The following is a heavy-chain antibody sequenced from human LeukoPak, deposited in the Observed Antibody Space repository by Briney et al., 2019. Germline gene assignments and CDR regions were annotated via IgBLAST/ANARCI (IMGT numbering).Heavy chain of an antibody. J-gene: IGHJ4*02. CDR2: IEQDGSEK. V-gene: IGHV3-7*04. CDR1: GFTFSSFW. D-gene: IGHD2-2*01. CDR3: ARAGATSRYY. Sequence: GGSLRLSCAASGFTFSSFWMTWVRQAPGKGLEWVANIEQDGSEKFYVDSVKGRFTISRNNARNSVYLQMNSLRVEDTAVYFCARAGATSRYYWGQGTLVTVSS.